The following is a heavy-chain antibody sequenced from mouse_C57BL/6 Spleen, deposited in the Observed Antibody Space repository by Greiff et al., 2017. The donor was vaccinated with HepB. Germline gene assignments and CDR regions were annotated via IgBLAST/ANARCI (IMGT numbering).Heavy chain of an antibody. D-gene: IGHD1-1*01. CDR3: ERFGHYYGSRGRYFDV. CDR2: IDPSDSYT. Sequence: VQLQQPGAELVMPGASVKLSCKASGYTFTSYWMHWVKQRPGQGLEWIGEIDPSDSYTNYNQTFKGKSTLTVDKSSSTAYMQLSSLTSEDSAVYYCERFGHYYGSRGRYFDVWGTGTTVTVSS. V-gene: IGHV1-69*01. J-gene: IGHJ1*03. CDR1: GYTFTSYW.